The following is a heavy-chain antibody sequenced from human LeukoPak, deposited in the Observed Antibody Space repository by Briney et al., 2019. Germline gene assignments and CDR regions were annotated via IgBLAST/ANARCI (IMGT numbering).Heavy chain of an antibody. D-gene: IGHD4-17*01. CDR2: MNPNSGNT. CDR1: GYTFTSYD. Sequence: ASVKVSCKASGYTFTSYDINWVRQATGQGLEWMGWMNPNSGNTGYAQKFQGRVTITRNTSISTAYMELSSLRSEDTAVYYCARGGDYGDYYYYYYYMDVWGKGTTVTVSS. V-gene: IGHV1-8*03. CDR3: ARGGDYGDYYYYYYYMDV. J-gene: IGHJ6*03.